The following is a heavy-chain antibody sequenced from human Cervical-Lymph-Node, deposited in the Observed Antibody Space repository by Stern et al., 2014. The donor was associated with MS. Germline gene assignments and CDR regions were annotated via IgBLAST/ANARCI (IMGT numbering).Heavy chain of an antibody. CDR2: ISWNSGSI. J-gene: IGHJ5*02. CDR3: AKDNHIVATMGWFDP. Sequence: EVQLVESGGGLVQPGRSLRLSCAASGFTFDDYAMHWVRQAPGKGLEWVSGISWNSGSIGYADSVKGRFTISRDNAKNSLYLQMNSLRAEDTALYYCAKDNHIVATMGWFDPWGQGTLVTVSS. CDR1: GFTFDDYA. D-gene: IGHD5-12*01. V-gene: IGHV3-9*01.